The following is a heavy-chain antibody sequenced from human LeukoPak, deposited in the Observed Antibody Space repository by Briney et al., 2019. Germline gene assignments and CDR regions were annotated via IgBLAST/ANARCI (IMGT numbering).Heavy chain of an antibody. CDR3: ARGKLTHGDYVAVDF. J-gene: IGHJ4*02. Sequence: SVNVSCQASGYTFTAYYLNWVGQATGQRREWLGWMNPKSANTGYAQKFQGRVTMTRDTSINTAYMELSSLRSEDTAIYYCARGKLTHGDYVAVDFWGQGTLVTVSS. D-gene: IGHD4-17*01. CDR1: GYTFTAYY. V-gene: IGHV1-8*01. CDR2: MNPKSANT.